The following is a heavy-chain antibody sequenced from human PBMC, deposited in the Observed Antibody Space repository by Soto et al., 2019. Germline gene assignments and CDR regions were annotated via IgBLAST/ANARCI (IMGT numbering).Heavy chain of an antibody. D-gene: IGHD3-3*01. CDR3: TTDYFGTSGFLD. Sequence: PGGSLRLSYAGSGFAFTNAWLNWVRQAPGKGLEWVGRIKTGTDSGTTDYAAPVKGRFSISRDDSRKTLYLQMNSLKTEDTAMYYCTTDYFGTSGFLDWGQGTLVTVSS. V-gene: IGHV3-15*01. CDR2: IKTGTDSGTT. CDR1: GFAFTNAW. J-gene: IGHJ4*02.